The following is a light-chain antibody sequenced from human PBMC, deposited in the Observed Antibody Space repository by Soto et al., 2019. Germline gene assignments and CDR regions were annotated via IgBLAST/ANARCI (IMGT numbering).Light chain of an antibody. CDR2: KAS. CDR3: QHTNSYPWK. Sequence: QMTQAPSRLSASVGAKILITCRVTRDVGGDVSWYQQRPGLAPRLRRYKASHLESGVPSRFSGSGSGTEFTLTISCLLPEDFAKYDCQHTNSYPWKFGQGTKVDIK. J-gene: IGKJ1*01. CDR1: RDVGGD. V-gene: IGKV1-5*03.